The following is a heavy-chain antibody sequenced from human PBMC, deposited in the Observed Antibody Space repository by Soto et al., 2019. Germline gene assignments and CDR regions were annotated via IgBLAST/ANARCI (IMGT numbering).Heavy chain of an antibody. CDR2: IYKSGLA. D-gene: IGHD2-2*01. CDR1: GDSMAISDFL. J-gene: IGHJ3*01. V-gene: IGHV4-39*01. CDR3: ARPLYAHWAFAV. Sequence: SETLSLTCTVSGDSMAISDFLWGWLRQPPGRGLEWIGGIYKSGLADYNPSLRRRXXXXXXXXXXXXXXXXXXXXXXXXAIYYCARPLYAHWAFAVWGQGXLXTXS.